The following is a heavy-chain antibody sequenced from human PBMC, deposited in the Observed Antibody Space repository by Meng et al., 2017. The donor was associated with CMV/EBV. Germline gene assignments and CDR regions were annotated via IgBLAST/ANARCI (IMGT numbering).Heavy chain of an antibody. CDR2: IYYSGST. CDR1: GGSVSSGSYY. Sequence: SETLSLTCTVSGGSVSSGSYYWSWIRQPPGKGLEWIGYIYYSGSTYYNPSLKSRVTISVDTSKNQFSLKLSSVTAADTAVYYCARDNRIAVADIFDYWGQGTLVTVSS. CDR3: ARDNRIAVADIFDY. J-gene: IGHJ4*02. D-gene: IGHD6-19*01. V-gene: IGHV4-61*01.